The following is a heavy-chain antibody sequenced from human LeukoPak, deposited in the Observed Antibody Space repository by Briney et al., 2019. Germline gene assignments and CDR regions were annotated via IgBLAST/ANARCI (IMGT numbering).Heavy chain of an antibody. CDR3: ARGPNYYDSSGYLSI. Sequence: GGSLRLSCAASVFTFSSYWMHCATQAPAKGLVWVSRINTDASSTSYADSVKGRFTISRDNAKNTLYLQMNSLRAEDTAVYYCARGPNYYDSSGYLSIWGQGTLVTVSS. D-gene: IGHD3-22*01. CDR1: VFTFSSYW. CDR2: INTDASST. V-gene: IGHV3-74*01. J-gene: IGHJ4*02.